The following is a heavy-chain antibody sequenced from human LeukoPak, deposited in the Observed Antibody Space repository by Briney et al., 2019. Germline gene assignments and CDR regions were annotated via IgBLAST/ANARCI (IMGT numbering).Heavy chain of an antibody. Sequence: SETLSLTCTVSGDSISSYYWSWIRQPPGKGLEWIGYSYHTRSTNYNPSLKSRVTISVDTSKNQFSLKLSSVTAGDTAVYYCATEYSSTYYYFEYRGQGTLVTVAT. V-gene: IGHV4-59*01. D-gene: IGHD6-6*01. CDR2: SYHTRST. CDR3: ATEYSSTYYYFEY. CDR1: GDSISSYY. J-gene: IGHJ4*02.